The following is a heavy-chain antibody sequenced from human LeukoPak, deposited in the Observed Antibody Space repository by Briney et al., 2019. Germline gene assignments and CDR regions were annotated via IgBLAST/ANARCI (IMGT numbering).Heavy chain of an antibody. Sequence: GGSLRLSCAASGFTFSSYWMSWVRQAPGKGLEWVANIKQDGSEKFYVDSVKGRFTISRDNAKNSLYLQMNSLRAEDTAVYYCARDWAGCTPYYYYYMDVWGKGTTVTVSS. V-gene: IGHV3-7*01. CDR2: IKQDGSEK. CDR1: GFTFSSYW. J-gene: IGHJ6*03. CDR3: ARDWAGCTPYYYYYMDV. D-gene: IGHD2-2*01.